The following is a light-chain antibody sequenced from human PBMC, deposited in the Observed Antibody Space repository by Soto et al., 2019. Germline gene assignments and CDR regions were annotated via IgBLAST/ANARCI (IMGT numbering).Light chain of an antibody. CDR3: SSFTTSNTLV. J-gene: IGLJ1*01. CDR2: DVS. V-gene: IGLV2-14*03. Sequence: QSALTQPASVSGSPGQSITISCTGTSSDIDYYDYVSWYQQHPGKAPKLMIYDVSNRASGASDRFSGSKSGNTASLTISGLQADDEADYYCSSFTTSNTLVFGTGTKLPVL. CDR1: SSDIDYYDY.